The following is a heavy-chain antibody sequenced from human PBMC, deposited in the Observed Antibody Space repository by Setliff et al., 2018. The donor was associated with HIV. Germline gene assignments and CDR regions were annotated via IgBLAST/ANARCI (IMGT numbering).Heavy chain of an antibody. CDR2: ISSSGRT. CDR1: GGSISNYY. D-gene: IGHD6-13*01. J-gene: IGHJ4*02. V-gene: IGHV4-4*08. Sequence: LSLTCTVSGGSISNYYWSWIRQPPGKGLEWIGYISSSGRTSYNPSLKSRVTMSLDTSKNQYSLKVNSVTAADTAVYYCARETSSSWFDYWGQGSLVTVSS. CDR3: ARETSSSWFDY.